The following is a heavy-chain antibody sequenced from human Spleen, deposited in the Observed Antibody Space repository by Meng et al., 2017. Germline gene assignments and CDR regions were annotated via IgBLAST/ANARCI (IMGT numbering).Heavy chain of an antibody. V-gene: IGHV3-15*01. CDR1: GFTFSNAW. D-gene: IGHD2-2*01. Sequence: GGSLRLSCEGAGFTFSNAWMTWVRQVPGKRLEWVGRIKSKPDGETTDYAAPVKGRFAISRDDSKNTVYLQMNSLKVEDTAVYYCAKDLWSCTSASCYANVFDIWGQGTMVTVSS. CDR3: AKDLWSCTSASCYANVFDI. J-gene: IGHJ3*02. CDR2: IKSKPDGETT.